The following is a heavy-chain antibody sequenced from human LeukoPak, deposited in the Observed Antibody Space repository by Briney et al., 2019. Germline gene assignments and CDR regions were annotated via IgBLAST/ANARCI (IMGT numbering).Heavy chain of an antibody. CDR3: ARGSYYDSSGYYPRD. Sequence: ASVKVSCKASGYTFTGYYMHWVRQAPGHGLEWMGWINPNSGGTNYAQKFQGRVTMTRDTSISTAYMELSRLRSDDTAVYYCARGSYYDSSGYYPRDWGQGTLVTVSS. J-gene: IGHJ4*02. D-gene: IGHD3-22*01. V-gene: IGHV1-2*02. CDR1: GYTFTGYY. CDR2: INPNSGGT.